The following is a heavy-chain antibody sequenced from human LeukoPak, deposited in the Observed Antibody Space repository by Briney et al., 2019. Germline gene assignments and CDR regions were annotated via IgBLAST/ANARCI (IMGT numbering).Heavy chain of an antibody. CDR1: GGSISSSSYY. J-gene: IGHJ4*02. Sequence: PSETLSLTCTVSGGSISSSSYYWGWIRQPPGKGLEWIGSIYYSGSTYYNPSLKSRVTISVDTSKNQFSLKLSSVTAADTAVYYCARDRPRIAAAGTPFDYWGQGTLVTVSS. CDR3: ARDRPRIAAAGTPFDY. V-gene: IGHV4-39*07. CDR2: IYYSGST. D-gene: IGHD6-13*01.